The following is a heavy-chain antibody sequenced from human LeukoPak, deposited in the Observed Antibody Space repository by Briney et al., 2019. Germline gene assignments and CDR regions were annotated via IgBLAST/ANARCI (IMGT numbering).Heavy chain of an antibody. J-gene: IGHJ4*02. V-gene: IGHV3-11*04. CDR3: ARDIYYYDSSGYYFPGGSDY. CDR1: GFTFSDYY. D-gene: IGHD3-22*01. Sequence: GGSLRLSCAASGFTFSDYYMSWIRQAPGKGLEWVSYISGGGSTIYYADSVKGRFTISRDNAKNSLYLQMNSLRAEDTAVYHCARDIYYYDSSGYYFPGGSDYWGQGTLVTVSS. CDR2: ISGGGSTI.